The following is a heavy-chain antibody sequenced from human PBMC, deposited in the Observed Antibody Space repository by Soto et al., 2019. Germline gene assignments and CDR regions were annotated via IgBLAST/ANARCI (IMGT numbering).Heavy chain of an antibody. CDR2: IKKDGSDK. J-gene: IGHJ4*02. V-gene: IGHV3-7*01. CDR1: GFTFSSFW. D-gene: IGHD6-6*01. CDR3: SRDGSWKLGHDS. Sequence: EVQLVESGGGLVQPGGSLRLSCAASGFTFSSFWMSWARRAPGKGLEWVANIKKDGSDKNYVGSVKGRFTISRDNVENTLYLQMKSRRVEDTAVYYCSRDGSWKLGHDSWGQGTLVTVSS.